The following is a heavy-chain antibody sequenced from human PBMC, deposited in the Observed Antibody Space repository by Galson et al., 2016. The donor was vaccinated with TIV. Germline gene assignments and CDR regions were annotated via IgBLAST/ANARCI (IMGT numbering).Heavy chain of an antibody. Sequence: QSGAEVKKPGESLRISCKGSGHRFTSKWISWVRQMPGKGLEWMGKIDLSDSCTNYSPSLQGHVTLSVDKSISTAYLQWSSLRASDTAMYYCATSRVIDSLLEIYGMDVWGQGTTVTVSS. J-gene: IGHJ6*02. D-gene: IGHD3-3*01. CDR2: IDLSDSCT. V-gene: IGHV5-10-1*01. CDR3: ATSRVIDSLLEIYGMDV. CDR1: GHRFTSKW.